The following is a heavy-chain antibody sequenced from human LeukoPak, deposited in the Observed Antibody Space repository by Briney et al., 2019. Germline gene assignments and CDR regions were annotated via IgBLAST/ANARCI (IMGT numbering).Heavy chain of an antibody. J-gene: IGHJ4*02. CDR1: GGTFSSYA. Sequence: GSSVKVSCKASGGTFSSYAISWVRQAPGQGLEWMGGIIPIFGAANYAQKFQGRVTITADKSTSTAYMELRSLRSEDTAVYYCARAVQVTTGGLFDYWGQGTLVTVPS. CDR3: ARAVQVTTGGLFDY. V-gene: IGHV1-69*06. CDR2: IIPIFGAA. D-gene: IGHD4-17*01.